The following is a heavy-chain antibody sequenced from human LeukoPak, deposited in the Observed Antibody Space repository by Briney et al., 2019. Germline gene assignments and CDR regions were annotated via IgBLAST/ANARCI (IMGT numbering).Heavy chain of an antibody. V-gene: IGHV4-59*08. J-gene: IGHJ4*02. CDR2: IYYSGST. CDR1: GGPISSYY. CDR3: ARQYYYDGGIDY. Sequence: SETLSLTCTVSGGPISSYYWSWIRQPPGRGLEWIGYIYYSGSTNYNPSLKSRVTISVDTSKNQFSLKLSSVTAADTAVYYCARQYYYDGGIDYWGQGTLVTVSS. D-gene: IGHD3-22*01.